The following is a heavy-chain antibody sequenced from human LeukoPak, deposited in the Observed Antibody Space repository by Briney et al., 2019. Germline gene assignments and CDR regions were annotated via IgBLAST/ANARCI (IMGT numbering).Heavy chain of an antibody. CDR2: INPSGGST. V-gene: IGHV1-46*01. CDR1: GYTFTSYY. D-gene: IGHD6-19*01. J-gene: IGHJ4*02. Sequence: ASVKVSCKASGYTFTSYYMHWVRQAPGQGLEWMGIINPSGGSTSYAQRFQGRVTMTRDTSTSTVYMELSSLRSEDTAVYYCARDEQWLPLGNYWGQGTLVTVSS. CDR3: ARDEQWLPLGNY.